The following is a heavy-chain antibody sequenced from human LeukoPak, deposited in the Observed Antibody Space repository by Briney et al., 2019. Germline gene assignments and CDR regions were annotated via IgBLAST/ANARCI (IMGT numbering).Heavy chain of an antibody. V-gene: IGHV1-2*02. CDR3: ARGKGMTMVQGVINY. CDR2: INPNSGGT. CDR1: GYTFTGYY. D-gene: IGHD3-10*01. Sequence: ASVKVSCKASGYTFTGYYMHWVRQAPGQGLEWMGWINPNSGGTGYAQKFQGRVTMTRDTSISTAYMELSRLISDDTAVYYCARGKGMTMVQGVINYWGQGTLVTVSS. J-gene: IGHJ4*02.